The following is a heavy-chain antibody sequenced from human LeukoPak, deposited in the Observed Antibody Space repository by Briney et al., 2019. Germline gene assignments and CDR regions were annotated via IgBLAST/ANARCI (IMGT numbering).Heavy chain of an antibody. V-gene: IGHV3-30*02. CDR3: AKDYNNGFDY. Sequence: PGGSXRLSXXXXXXSFSGYGMXWVRQAPGKGLEWVTFIRYDGSTKSYADSVKGRFTIARDNSKNTLYLQMNSLRAEDTAVYFCAKDYNNGFDYWGQGALVTVSS. CDR2: IRYDGSTK. J-gene: IGHJ4*02. D-gene: IGHD1-14*01. CDR1: XXSFSGYG.